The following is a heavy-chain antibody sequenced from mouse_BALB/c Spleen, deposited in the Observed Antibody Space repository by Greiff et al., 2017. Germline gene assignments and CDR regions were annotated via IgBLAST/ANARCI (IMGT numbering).Heavy chain of an antibody. CDR2: IDPANGNT. Sequence: VQLQQSGAELVKPGASVKLSCTASGFNIKDTYMHWVKQRPEQGLEWIGRIDPANGNTKYDPKFQGKATITADTSSNTAYLQLSSLTSEDTAVYYCASFYYDYDPFAYWGQGTLVTVSA. D-gene: IGHD2-4*01. V-gene: IGHV14-3*02. CDR3: ASFYYDYDPFAY. CDR1: GFNIKDTY. J-gene: IGHJ3*01.